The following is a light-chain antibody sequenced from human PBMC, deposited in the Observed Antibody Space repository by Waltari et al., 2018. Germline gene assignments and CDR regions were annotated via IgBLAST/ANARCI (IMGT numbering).Light chain of an antibody. V-gene: IGKV1-39*01. CDR2: KAS. CDR1: ENVNNY. Sequence: DIQMTQSPSSLSASVGDRVTITCRASENVNNYLNWYQQKPGKAPKLLIYKASTLQSWVPSRFSGSGSGTDYTFTISSLQSEDVATYYCQHGDGTPFGGGTKVEIK. CDR3: QHGDGTP. J-gene: IGKJ4*01.